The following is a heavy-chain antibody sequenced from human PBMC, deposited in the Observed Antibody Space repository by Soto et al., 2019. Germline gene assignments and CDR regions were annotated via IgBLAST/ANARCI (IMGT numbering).Heavy chain of an antibody. J-gene: IGHJ6*03. CDR1: GFTFSSYG. V-gene: IGHV3-33*01. D-gene: IGHD4-17*01. CDR3: ARDGLSYGDYVLGYMDV. Sequence: PGGSLRLSCAASGFTFSSYGMHWVRQAPGKGLEWVAVIWYDGSNKYYADSVKGRFTISRDNSKNTLYLQMNSLRAEDTAVYYCARDGLSYGDYVLGYMDVWGKGTTVTVSS. CDR2: IWYDGSNK.